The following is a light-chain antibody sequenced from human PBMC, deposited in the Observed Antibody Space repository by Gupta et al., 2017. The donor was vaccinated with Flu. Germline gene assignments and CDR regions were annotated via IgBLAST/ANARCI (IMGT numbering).Light chain of an antibody. CDR1: SGSIASNY. Sequence: FLLTQPHPAPETPGKTVTISCTRSSGSIASNYVQWYQQRPGSSPTAVIYENNRRPSGVPDRFSGSIDSSSNTASLTISGLKTDDEAVYCCQSFDGNNWVFGGGAKLTVL. V-gene: IGLV6-57*01. CDR2: ENN. CDR3: QSFDGNNWV. J-gene: IGLJ3*02.